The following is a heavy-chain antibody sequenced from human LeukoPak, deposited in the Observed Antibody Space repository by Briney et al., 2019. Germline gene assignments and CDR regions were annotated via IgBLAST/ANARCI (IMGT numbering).Heavy chain of an antibody. Sequence: GASVRVSCKASGYTFTSYYMHWVRQAPGQGLEWMGWMNPNSGNTGYAQKFQGRVTMTRNTSISTAYMELSSLRSEDTAVYYCARGVPRRYFDWLSNYYYYGMDVWGQGTTVTVSS. J-gene: IGHJ6*02. D-gene: IGHD3-9*01. V-gene: IGHV1-8*02. CDR3: ARGVPRRYFDWLSNYYYYGMDV. CDR1: GYTFTSYY. CDR2: MNPNSGNT.